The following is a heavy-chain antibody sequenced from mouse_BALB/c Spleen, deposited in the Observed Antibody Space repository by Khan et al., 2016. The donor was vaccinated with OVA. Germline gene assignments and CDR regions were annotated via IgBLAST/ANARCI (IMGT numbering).Heavy chain of an antibody. Sequence: EVELVESGGGLVKPGGSLKLSCAGSGFSFSSYAMSWVRLTPEKRLEWVASISSGGNTYYPDSVKGRFTIPRDNARNILYLQMNSLRSEDTAMYNCARLVDYWGQGTSVTVSS. CDR3: ARLVDY. CDR1: GFSFSSYA. V-gene: IGHV5-6-5*01. CDR2: ISSGGNT. J-gene: IGHJ4*01.